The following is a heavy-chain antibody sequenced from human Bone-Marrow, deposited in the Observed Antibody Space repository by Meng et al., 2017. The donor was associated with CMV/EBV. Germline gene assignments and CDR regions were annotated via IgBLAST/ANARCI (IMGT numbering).Heavy chain of an antibody. V-gene: IGHV1-3*01. CDR1: GYSFISST. D-gene: IGHD1-26*01. Sequence: SCKASGYSFISSTMHWVRQAPGQRLEWMGWIDAGNGNTRYSQKFQDRVTITRDTSASTGYMELSSLRSEDTAVYYCASQTIVGTPGVYWGQGTLSPSPQ. J-gene: IGHJ4*02. CDR3: ASQTIVGTPGVY. CDR2: IDAGNGNT.